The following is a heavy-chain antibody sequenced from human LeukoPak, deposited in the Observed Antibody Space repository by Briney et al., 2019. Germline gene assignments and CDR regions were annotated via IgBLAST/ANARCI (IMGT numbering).Heavy chain of an antibody. J-gene: IGHJ4*02. D-gene: IGHD3/OR15-3a*01. V-gene: IGHV3-7*03. Sequence: GGSLRLSCAVSGFTSRTFWMAWVRQAPGKGREWVATIKQDGYQKHYVDSVRGRFTISRDNAMNLLYLQMNSLRVEYTAVYHCVDWESLLYWGQGTLVSVSS. CDR1: GFTSRTFW. CDR3: VDWESLLY. CDR2: IKQDGYQK.